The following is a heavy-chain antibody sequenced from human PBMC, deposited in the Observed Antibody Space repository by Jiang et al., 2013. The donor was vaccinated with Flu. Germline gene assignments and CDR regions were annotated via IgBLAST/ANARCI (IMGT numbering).Heavy chain of an antibody. V-gene: IGHV1-24*01. J-gene: IGHJ4*02. D-gene: IGHD3-22*01. Sequence: GLEWMGGFDPEDGETIYAQKFQGRVTMTEDTSTDTAYMELSSLRSEDTAVYYCATNLLASSGSHEAYWGQGNPGHRRPQ. CDR2: FDPEDGET. CDR3: ATNLLASSGSHEAY.